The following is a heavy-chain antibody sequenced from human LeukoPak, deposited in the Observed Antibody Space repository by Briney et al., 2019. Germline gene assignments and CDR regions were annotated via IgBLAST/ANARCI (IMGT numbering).Heavy chain of an antibody. CDR1: GGSISSSSYY. CDR2: IYYGGGT. V-gene: IGHV4-39*01. J-gene: IGHJ4*02. Sequence: PSETLSLTCTVSGGSISSSSYYWGWIRQPPGKGLEWIGSIYYGGGTYYNPSLKSRVTMSADTPKNQFSLKLSSVTAADTAVYYCARLLRGKWYYFDYWGQGTLVTVSS. CDR3: ARLLRGKWYYFDY. D-gene: IGHD2-15*01.